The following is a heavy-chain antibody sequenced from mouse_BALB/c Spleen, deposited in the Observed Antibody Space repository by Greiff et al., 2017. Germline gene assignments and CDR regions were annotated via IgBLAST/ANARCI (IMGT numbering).Heavy chain of an antibody. J-gene: IGHJ2*01. CDR1: GFTFSSYA. CDR2: ISSGGSYT. V-gene: IGHV5-9-3*01. D-gene: IGHD6-1*01. Sequence: EVQLMESGGGLVKPGGSLKLSCAASGFTFSSYAMSWVRQTPEKRLEWVATISSGGSYTYYPDSVKGRFTISRDNAKNTLYLQMSSLRSEDTAMYYCARRGSSLYYFDYWGQGTTLTVSS. CDR3: ARRGSSLYYFDY.